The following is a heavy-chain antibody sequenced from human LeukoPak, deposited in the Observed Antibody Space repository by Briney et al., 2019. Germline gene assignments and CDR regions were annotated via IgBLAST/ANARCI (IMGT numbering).Heavy chain of an antibody. V-gene: IGHV7-4-1*02. D-gene: IGHD1-26*01. J-gene: IGHJ3*02. CDR1: GYTFTSYA. CDR3: ARWIVGATDWVFDI. Sequence: ASVKVSCKASGYTFTSYAMNWVRQAPGQGLEWMGWINTNTGNPTYAQGFTGRFVFSLDTSVSTAYLQISSLKAEDTAVYYCARWIVGATDWVFDIWGQGTMVTVSS. CDR2: INTNTGNP.